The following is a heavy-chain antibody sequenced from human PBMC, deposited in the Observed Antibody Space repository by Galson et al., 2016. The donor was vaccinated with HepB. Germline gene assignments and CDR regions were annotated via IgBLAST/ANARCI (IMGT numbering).Heavy chain of an antibody. CDR3: ARRHYFDSSGYLRGAFDY. J-gene: IGHJ4*02. CDR1: GYTFTDYY. D-gene: IGHD3-22*01. CDR2: IIPFFGES. Sequence: SVKVSCKASGYTFTDYYLHWVRQAPGQGLEWMGGIIPFFGESNYAQKFRGRVTITADESTSTAYMELNSLRSEDTAVYYCARRHYFDSSGYLRGAFDYWGQGTLVTVSA. V-gene: IGHV1-69*13.